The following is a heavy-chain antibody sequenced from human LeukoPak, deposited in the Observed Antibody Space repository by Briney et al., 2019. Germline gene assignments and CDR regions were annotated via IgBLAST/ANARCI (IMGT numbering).Heavy chain of an antibody. Sequence: GGSLRLSCAASGFTFSTYAMNWVRQAPGKGLEWVSYITDVSPTMYYTDSVKGRFSISRDNAKNSLYLQMNSLRAEDTAVYYCVARGGWARFDYWGQGTLVTVSS. CDR1: GFTFSTYA. J-gene: IGHJ4*02. CDR2: ITDVSPTM. V-gene: IGHV3-48*04. D-gene: IGHD6-19*01. CDR3: VARGGWARFDY.